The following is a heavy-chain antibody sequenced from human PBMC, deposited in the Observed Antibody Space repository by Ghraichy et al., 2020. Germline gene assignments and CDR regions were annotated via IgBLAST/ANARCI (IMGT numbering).Heavy chain of an antibody. CDR2: ISSSGGST. V-gene: IGHV3-23*01. J-gene: IGHJ3*02. Sequence: GGLRLSCAASGFTFSIYGMNWVRQAPGKGLEWVSGISSSGGSTYYADSVKGRFTISRDNSKNTLYLQMNSLRAEDTAVYYCAKGGTDYHDSSGYYHAPDIWGQGTMVTVSS. CDR1: GFTFSIYG. CDR3: AKGGTDYHDSSGYYHAPDI. D-gene: IGHD3-22*01.